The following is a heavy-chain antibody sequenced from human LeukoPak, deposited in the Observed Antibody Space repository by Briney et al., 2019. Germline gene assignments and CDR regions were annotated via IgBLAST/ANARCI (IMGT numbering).Heavy chain of an antibody. Sequence: GGSLRLSCEVSRLTFRGYWMRWVRQAPGKGLEWVAAINKDGSEKRYVDSVEGRFTISRDNARNSVYLQMTSLGAEDTAVYYCATYTQHFGAPGGADYWGLGTLVTVSS. CDR2: INKDGSEK. CDR1: RLTFRGYW. D-gene: IGHD2-8*02. CDR3: ATYTQHFGAPGGADY. V-gene: IGHV3-7*03. J-gene: IGHJ4*02.